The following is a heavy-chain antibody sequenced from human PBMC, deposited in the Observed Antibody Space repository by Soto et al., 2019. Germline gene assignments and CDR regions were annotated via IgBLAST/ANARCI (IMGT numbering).Heavy chain of an antibody. D-gene: IGHD2-2*01. J-gene: IGHJ4*02. V-gene: IGHV1-8*01. CDR2: MNPNRGNT. CDR3: ARDMKPAAIFSTFDS. Sequence: QVQLVQSGAEVKKPGASVKVSCKASGYTFTSYDINWVRQAPGQGLEWMGWMNPNRGNTGDARKFLGRITMTRDTSTGTAYMELRSLRSDDTAVYYCARDMKPAAIFSTFDSWGQGTLVTISS. CDR1: GYTFTSYD.